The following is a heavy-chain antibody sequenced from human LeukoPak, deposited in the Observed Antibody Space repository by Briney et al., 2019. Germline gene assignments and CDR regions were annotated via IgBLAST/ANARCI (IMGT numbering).Heavy chain of an antibody. D-gene: IGHD3-16*02. J-gene: IGHJ4*02. CDR3: ARRFRGLIADYFDY. CDR1: GFTLSSYW. Sequence: GGSLRLSCAAPGFTLSSYWMSWVRQAPGKGLEWVANLNQIGSEKYYVDSVKARFTISRDNPNNSLYLQMNSLRAEDTAVYYGARRFRGLIADYFDYWGQGSLLTVSS. V-gene: IGHV3-7*04. CDR2: LNQIGSEK.